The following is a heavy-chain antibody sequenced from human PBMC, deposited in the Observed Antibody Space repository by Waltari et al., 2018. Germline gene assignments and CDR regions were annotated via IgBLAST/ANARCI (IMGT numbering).Heavy chain of an antibody. CDR3: AREFVEVGTTNFDY. CDR2: ISAHNGNT. Sequence: QMVQSGPELKRPGASVKVSCKASGYTFTLHGISWVRTAPGHGLEWMGLISAHNGNTKYSESLQDRRTMTIDTSTSTAYMELRGLRSDDTAVYYCAREFVEVGTTNFDYWGQGTLVTVSS. V-gene: IGHV1-18*04. J-gene: IGHJ4*02. CDR1: GYTFTLHG. D-gene: IGHD2-15*01.